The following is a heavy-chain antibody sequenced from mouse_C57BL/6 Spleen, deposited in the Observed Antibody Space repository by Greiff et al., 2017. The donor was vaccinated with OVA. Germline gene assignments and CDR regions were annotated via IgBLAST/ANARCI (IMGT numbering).Heavy chain of an antibody. CDR2: INPYNGGT. Sequence: EVHLVESGPVLVKPGASVKMSCKASGYTFTDYYMNWVKQSHGKSLEWIGVINPYNGGTSYNQKFKGKATLTVDKSSSTAYMELNSLTSEDSAVYYCARGREYFDYWGQGTTLTVSS. V-gene: IGHV1-19*01. CDR1: GYTFTDYY. J-gene: IGHJ2*01. CDR3: ARGREYFDY.